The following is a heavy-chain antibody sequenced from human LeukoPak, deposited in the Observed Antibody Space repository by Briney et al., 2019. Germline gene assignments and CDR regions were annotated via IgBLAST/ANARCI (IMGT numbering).Heavy chain of an antibody. CDR2: IWYDGSNK. CDR3: ASQSFEDSDY. Sequence: GGSLRLSCAASGFTFSSYGMHWVRQAPGKGLEWVAVIWYDGSNKYYADSVKGRFTISRDNSKNTLYLQMNSLRAEDTAVYYCASQSFEDSDYWGQGTLATVSS. CDR1: GFTFSSYG. D-gene: IGHD6-6*01. V-gene: IGHV3-33*08. J-gene: IGHJ4*02.